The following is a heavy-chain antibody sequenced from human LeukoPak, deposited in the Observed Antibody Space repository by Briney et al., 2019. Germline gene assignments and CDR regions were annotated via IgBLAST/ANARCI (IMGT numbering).Heavy chain of an antibody. Sequence: PGGSLRLSCAVSGITLSNYGMSWVRKTPGKGLEWVAGISGTGGSTTYADSVKGRFTISRDDSKNTLYLQISSLRAEDMAVYYCAKPGYSSSWYRNFDYWGQGTLVTVSS. D-gene: IGHD6-13*01. CDR1: GITLSNYG. CDR3: AKPGYSSSWYRNFDY. V-gene: IGHV3-23*01. CDR2: ISGTGGST. J-gene: IGHJ4*02.